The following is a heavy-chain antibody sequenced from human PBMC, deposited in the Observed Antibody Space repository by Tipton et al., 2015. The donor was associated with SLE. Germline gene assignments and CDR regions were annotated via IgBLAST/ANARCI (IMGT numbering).Heavy chain of an antibody. CDR2: IHDTGGT. CDR3: ARGLWGYGYGYWMY. V-gene: IGHV4-59*12. CDR1: GGSISPYF. D-gene: IGHD5-18*01. J-gene: IGHJ4*02. Sequence: TLSLTCSVSGGSISPYFWSWIWQSPGKGLEWIGYIHDTGGTKYNPSPASRVIISSDTSKNQFSLILKSVTAADTAVYYCARGLWGYGYGYWMYWGQGTLVTVSS.